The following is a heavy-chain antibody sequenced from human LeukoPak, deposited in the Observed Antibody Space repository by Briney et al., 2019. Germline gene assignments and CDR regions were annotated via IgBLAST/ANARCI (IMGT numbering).Heavy chain of an antibody. CDR3: AREVWSGHYNF. Sequence: ASVKASCKGSGYTFSRDGITWVRQAPGQGLEWMGWINVYNGNTNYAPKFQGRVTMTTYISRDTAYMEMKSLRSDDTAVYYCAREVWSGHYNFWGQGTLITVSS. D-gene: IGHD3-3*01. CDR2: INVYNGNT. V-gene: IGHV1-18*01. J-gene: IGHJ4*02. CDR1: GYTFSRDG.